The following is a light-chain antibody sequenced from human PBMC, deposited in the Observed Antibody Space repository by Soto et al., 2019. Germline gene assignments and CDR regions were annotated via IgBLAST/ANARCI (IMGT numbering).Light chain of an antibody. Sequence: SYVLTQPPSVSVAPGQTATITCRGHNIGGKSVHWYQQRPGQAPVVVVYDDSDRPSGIPERFSGSNSGNTATLTITSVEAGDEADYFCQVLDGGTDQNYVFGPGTKVTVL. J-gene: IGLJ1*01. CDR3: QVLDGGTDQNYV. CDR2: DDS. CDR1: NIGGKS. V-gene: IGLV3-21*02.